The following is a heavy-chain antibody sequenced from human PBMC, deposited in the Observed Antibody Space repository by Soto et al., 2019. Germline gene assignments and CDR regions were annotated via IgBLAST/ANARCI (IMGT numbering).Heavy chain of an antibody. CDR1: GFTFSTYS. CDR3: ARRRGPERDCSVGSCYSRRDAFDI. J-gene: IGHJ3*02. V-gene: IGHV3-21*01. Sequence: GGSLRLSCAASGFTFSTYSMNWARQAPGKGLEWVSSIDSSSSYIYYADSVMGRFTISRDNAENSLYLQMNSLRAEDTAVYYCARRRGPERDCSVGSCYSRRDAFDIWGQGTMVTVSS. CDR2: IDSSSSYI. D-gene: IGHD2-15*01.